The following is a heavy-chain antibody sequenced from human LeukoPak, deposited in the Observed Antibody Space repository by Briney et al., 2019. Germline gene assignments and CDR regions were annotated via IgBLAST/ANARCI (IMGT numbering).Heavy chain of an antibody. J-gene: IGHJ4*02. CDR3: ASGASAFDY. CDR2: INPNSGGT. D-gene: IGHD3-16*01. V-gene: IGHV1-2*02. Sequence: ASVKVSCKASRYTFTDYYMHWVRRAPGQGLEWMGWINPNSGGTNYAQKFQGRVTMTRDTSIRTAYMGLSSLRSDDTAMYYCASGASAFDYWGQGTLVTVSS. CDR1: RYTFTDYY.